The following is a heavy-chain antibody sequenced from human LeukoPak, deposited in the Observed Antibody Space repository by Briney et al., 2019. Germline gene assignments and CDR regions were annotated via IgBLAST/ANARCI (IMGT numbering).Heavy chain of an antibody. V-gene: IGHV4-59*08. CDR2: IYYSGST. Sequence: SETLSLTCTASGGSISSYYWSWIRQPPGKGLEWIGYIYYSGSTNYNPSLKSRVTISVDTSKNQFSLKLSSVTAADTAVYHCARHAGSGWYHYWGQGTLVTVSS. CDR1: GGSISSYY. J-gene: IGHJ4*02. D-gene: IGHD6-19*01. CDR3: ARHAGSGWYHY.